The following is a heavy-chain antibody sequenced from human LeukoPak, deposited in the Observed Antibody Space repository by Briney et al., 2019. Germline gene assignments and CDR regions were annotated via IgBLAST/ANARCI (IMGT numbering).Heavy chain of an antibody. Sequence: SETLSLTCTVSGGSISSGHYWWGWIRQPPGKGLDWIGSMHYSGNTHYNPSLQSRVTVSVDTSKNQFSLKLTSVTAADTAVYYCVRQRGVGSRSFDYWGQGNLVTVSS. D-gene: IGHD2-15*01. V-gene: IGHV4-39*01. CDR3: VRQRGVGSRSFDY. CDR2: MHYSGNT. J-gene: IGHJ4*02. CDR1: GGSISSGHYW.